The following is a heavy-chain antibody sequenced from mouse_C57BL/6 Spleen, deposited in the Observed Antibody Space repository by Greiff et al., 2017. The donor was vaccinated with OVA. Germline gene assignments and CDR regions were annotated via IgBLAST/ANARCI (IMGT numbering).Heavy chain of an antibody. CDR1: GYSFTDYN. J-gene: IGHJ4*01. Sequence: VQLKESGPELVKPGASVKISCKASGYSFTDYNMNWVKQSNGKSLEWIGVINPNYGTTSYNQKFKGKATMTVDQSSSTAYMQLNSLTSEDSAVYYWARGGREDAMDYWGQGTSVTVSS. D-gene: IGHD3-3*01. V-gene: IGHV1-39*01. CDR2: INPNYGTT. CDR3: ARGGREDAMDY.